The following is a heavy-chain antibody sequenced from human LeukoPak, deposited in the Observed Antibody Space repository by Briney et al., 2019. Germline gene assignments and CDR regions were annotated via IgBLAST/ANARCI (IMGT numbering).Heavy chain of an antibody. J-gene: IGHJ4*02. CDR2: ISSSSSYI. V-gene: IGHV3-21*01. CDR3: ARYDILTGHPPIDY. D-gene: IGHD3-9*01. Sequence: GGSLRLSCAASEFLFSAYNMNWVRQAPGKGLEWISSISSSSSYIYYADSVKGRFTISRDNAKNSLYLQMNSLRAEDTAVYYCARYDILTGHPPIDYWGQGTLVTVSS. CDR1: EFLFSAYN.